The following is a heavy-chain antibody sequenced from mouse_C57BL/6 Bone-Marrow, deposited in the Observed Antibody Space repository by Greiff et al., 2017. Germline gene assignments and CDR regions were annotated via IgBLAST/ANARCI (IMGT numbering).Heavy chain of an antibody. J-gene: IGHJ2*01. CDR1: GYTFTSYT. CDR3: AQVGYFDY. Sequence: VQLQQSGAELARPGASVKMSCKASGYTFTSYTMHWVKQRPGQGLEWIGYINPSSGYTKYNQKFKDKATLTADKSSSTAYMQLSSLTSEDSAVYYCAQVGYFDYWGQGTTLTVSS. V-gene: IGHV1-4*01. CDR2: INPSSGYT. D-gene: IGHD1-1*02.